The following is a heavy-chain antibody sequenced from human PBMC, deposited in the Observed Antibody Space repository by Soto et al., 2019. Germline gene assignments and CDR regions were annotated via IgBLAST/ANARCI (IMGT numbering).Heavy chain of an antibody. CDR1: GFTFSSYA. D-gene: IGHD3-10*01. CDR2: ISYDGSNK. CDR3: ARDITSSMVRGVIGV. V-gene: IGHV3-30-3*01. Sequence: AGGSLRLSCAASGFTFSSYAMHWVRQAPGKGLEWVAVISYDGSNKYYADSVKGRFTISRDNSKNTLYLQMNSLRAEDTAVYYCARDITSSMVRGVIGVWGQGTTVTVSS. J-gene: IGHJ6*02.